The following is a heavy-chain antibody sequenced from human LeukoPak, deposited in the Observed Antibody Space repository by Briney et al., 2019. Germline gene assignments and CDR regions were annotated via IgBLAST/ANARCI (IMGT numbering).Heavy chain of an antibody. J-gene: IGHJ4*01. V-gene: IGHV3-33*01. D-gene: IGHD3-16*02. Sequence: GGSLRLSCAASGFTFSSYGMHWVRQAPGKGLEWVAVIWYDGSNKYYADSVKGRFTISRDNSKNTLYLQMNSLRAEDTAVYYCARIGELSLAFDYWGQGTLVTVSS. CDR3: ARIGELSLAFDY. CDR1: GFTFSSYG. CDR2: IWYDGSNK.